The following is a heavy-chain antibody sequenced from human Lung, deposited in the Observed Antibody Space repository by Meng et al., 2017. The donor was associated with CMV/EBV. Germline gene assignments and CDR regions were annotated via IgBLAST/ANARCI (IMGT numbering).Heavy chain of an antibody. CDR2: IYYSGGT. Sequence: SXTLSLXCTVSGGSISPYYWSWIRQPPGKGLEWIGYIYYSGGTNYNPSLKSRVTISVDTSKNQFSLKLTSVTAADTAVYYCARHYCGSNVCYTDWFDPWGPGNXVNGAS. CDR3: ARHYCGSNVCYTDWFDP. CDR1: GGSISPYY. D-gene: IGHD2-2*02. V-gene: IGHV4-59*01. J-gene: IGHJ5*02.